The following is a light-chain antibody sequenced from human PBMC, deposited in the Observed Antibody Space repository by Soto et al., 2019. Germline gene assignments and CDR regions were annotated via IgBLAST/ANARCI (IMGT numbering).Light chain of an antibody. CDR2: DAS. J-gene: IGKJ1*01. Sequence: ETAMTQSPATLSVSPGERATLSCRASQSVGSDLAWYQQKPGQPPRPLIYDASTRATGIPSRFSGSGSGTEFTLTISSLKSEDFAVYYCQQYDNWAWTFGQGTE. CDR1: QSVGSD. CDR3: QQYDNWAWT. V-gene: IGKV3-15*01.